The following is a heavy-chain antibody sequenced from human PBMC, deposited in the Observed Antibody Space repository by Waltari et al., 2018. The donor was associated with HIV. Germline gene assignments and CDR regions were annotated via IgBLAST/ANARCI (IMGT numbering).Heavy chain of an antibody. Sequence: EVQLVQSGAEVKKPGESLKISCQGSGYNFATNWLGWVRQMPGKGLEGMGNIFPADSDTKYNPSLQGQVTMSADKSISTAYLQWKSLKASDTGMYYCARREVWFGGKYAFDIWGQGTMVTVSS. J-gene: IGHJ3*02. D-gene: IGHD3-10*01. V-gene: IGHV5-51*01. CDR3: ARREVWFGGKYAFDI. CDR2: IFPADSDT. CDR1: GYNFATNW.